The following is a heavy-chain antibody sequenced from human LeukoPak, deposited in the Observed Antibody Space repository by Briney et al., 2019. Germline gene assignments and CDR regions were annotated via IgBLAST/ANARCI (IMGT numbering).Heavy chain of an antibody. CDR1: GFTFSSYG. J-gene: IGHJ4*02. Sequence: GGSLRLSCAASGFTFSSYGMHWVRQAPGKGLEWVAFIRYDGSNKYYADSVKGRFTISRDNSKNSLYLQMNSLRAEDTALYYCAKGRRNVWESYLDYWGQGTLVTVSS. V-gene: IGHV3-30*02. CDR3: AKGRRNVWESYLDY. D-gene: IGHD3-16*02. CDR2: IRYDGSNK.